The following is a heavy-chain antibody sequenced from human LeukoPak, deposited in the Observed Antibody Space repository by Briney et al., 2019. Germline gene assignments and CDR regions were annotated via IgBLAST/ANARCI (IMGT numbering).Heavy chain of an antibody. CDR3: ARGGIAARLAD. D-gene: IGHD6-6*01. CDR1: GGSLSGYY. CDR2: INLSGRT. V-gene: IGHV4-34*01. J-gene: IGHJ4*02. Sequence: SETLSLTCADYGGSLSGYYWTWIRQPPGKGLEWIGEINLSGRTNYNPSLKSRVTMSVDTSKNQFSLKLNSVTAADTALYYCARGGIAARLADWGQGTLVTVSS.